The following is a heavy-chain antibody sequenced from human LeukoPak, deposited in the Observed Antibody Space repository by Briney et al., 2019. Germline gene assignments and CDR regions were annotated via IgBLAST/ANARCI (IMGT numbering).Heavy chain of an antibody. V-gene: IGHV3-7*01. CDR1: GFTFSSYW. CDR2: INQDGSEK. Sequence: GGSLRLSCAASGFTFSSYWMSWVRQAPGKGLEWVANINQDGSEKYYVDSVKGRFTLSRDNAKNSLYLQMNSLSAEYTAVYHWASDPYDSSGYYYGDYWGQGTLGTVSS. CDR3: ASDPYDSSGYYYGDY. D-gene: IGHD3-22*01. J-gene: IGHJ4*02.